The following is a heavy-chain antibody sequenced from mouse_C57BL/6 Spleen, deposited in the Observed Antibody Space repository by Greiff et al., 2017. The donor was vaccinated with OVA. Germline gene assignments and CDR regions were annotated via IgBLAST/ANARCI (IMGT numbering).Heavy chain of an antibody. CDR1: GFTFSDYG. V-gene: IGHV5-17*01. D-gene: IGHD2-3*01. CDR3: ARGRYGYYDLYWYFDV. J-gene: IGHJ1*03. CDR2: ISSGSSTI. Sequence: EVKLVESGGGLVKPGGSLKLSCAASGFTFSDYGMHWVRQAPEKGLEWVAYISSGSSTIYYADTVKGRFTISRDNATNTPFLQMTSLRSEDTSMYYCARGRYGYYDLYWYFDVWGTGTTVTVSS.